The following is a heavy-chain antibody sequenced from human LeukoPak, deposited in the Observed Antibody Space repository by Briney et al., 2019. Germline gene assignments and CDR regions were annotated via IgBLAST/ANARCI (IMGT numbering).Heavy chain of an antibody. D-gene: IGHD3-22*01. Sequence: SETLSLTCTVSGGSISSGSYYWSWIRQPAGKGLEWIGRIYTSGSTNYNPSLKSRVTISVDTSKNQSSLKLSSVTAADTAVYYCARGGDYYDSSGPSVWYFDLWGRGTLVTVSS. V-gene: IGHV4-61*02. J-gene: IGHJ2*01. CDR3: ARGGDYYDSSGPSVWYFDL. CDR1: GGSISSGSYY. CDR2: IYTSGST.